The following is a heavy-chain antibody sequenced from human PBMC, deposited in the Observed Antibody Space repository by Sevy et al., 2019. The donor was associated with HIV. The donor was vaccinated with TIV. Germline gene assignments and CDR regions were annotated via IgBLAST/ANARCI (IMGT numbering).Heavy chain of an antibody. D-gene: IGHD2-8*01. CDR2: LSFGCGRI. V-gene: IGHV3-23*01. Sequence: GGSLRLSCVASGFNFNIYSMSWVRQAPGKGLEWVSTLSFGCGRINHADSVQGRFTMSRDDSKKTVYLEMNSLRAEDTAVYYCAKEGCTRPHDHWGQGTLVTVSS. CDR1: GFNFNIYS. J-gene: IGHJ4*02. CDR3: AKEGCTRPHDH.